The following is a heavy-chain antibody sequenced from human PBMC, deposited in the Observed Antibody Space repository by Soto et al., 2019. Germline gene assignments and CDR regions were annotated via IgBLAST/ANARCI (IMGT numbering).Heavy chain of an antibody. J-gene: IGHJ5*02. V-gene: IGHV1-69*06. Sequence: QVQLVQSGAEVKKPGSSVKVSCKASGGTFSSYAISWVRQAPGQGLEWMGGIIPIFGTANYAQKFQGRVTIPADKSTSTAYMELSSLRSEDTAVYYCARVNLGEGFGELLYNWFDPWGQGTLVTVSS. D-gene: IGHD3-10*01. CDR2: IIPIFGTA. CDR1: GGTFSSYA. CDR3: ARVNLGEGFGELLYNWFDP.